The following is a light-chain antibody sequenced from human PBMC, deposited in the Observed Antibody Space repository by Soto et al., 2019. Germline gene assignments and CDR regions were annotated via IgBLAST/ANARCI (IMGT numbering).Light chain of an antibody. CDR2: LNSDGSH. CDR3: QTWGTGIMV. CDR1: SGHSSYA. Sequence: QPVLTQSPSASASLGVSVKLTCTLSSGHSSYAIAWHQQQPEKGPRYLMKLNSDGSHSKGDGIPDRFSGSSSGAERYLTISRLQSEDEADYYCQTWGTGIMVFGGGTKLTVL. V-gene: IGLV4-69*01. J-gene: IGLJ2*01.